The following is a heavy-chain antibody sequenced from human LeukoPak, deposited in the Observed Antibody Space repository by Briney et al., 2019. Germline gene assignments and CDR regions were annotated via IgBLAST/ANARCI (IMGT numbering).Heavy chain of an antibody. V-gene: IGHV1-69*13. CDR3: ASSGPILEWLPNYYYYYGMDV. Sequence: SVEVSCKASGGTFSSYAISWVRQAPGQGLEWMGGIIPIFGTANYAQKFQGRVTIIADEPTRTAYMELSSLRSEDTAVYYCASSGPILEWLPNYYYYYGMDVWGQGTTVTVSS. D-gene: IGHD3-3*01. J-gene: IGHJ6*02. CDR1: GGTFSSYA. CDR2: IIPIFGTA.